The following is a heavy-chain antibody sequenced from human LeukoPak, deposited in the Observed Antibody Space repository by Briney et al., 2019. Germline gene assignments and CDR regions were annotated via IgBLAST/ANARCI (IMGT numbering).Heavy chain of an antibody. CDR2: IYHSGST. V-gene: IGHV4-38-2*02. Sequence: SETLSLTCTVSGYSISSGYYWGWIRQPPGKGLEWIGSIYHSGSTYYNPSLKSRVTISVDTSKNQFSLKLSSVTAADTAVYYCARNPDYYDSSGTSFQHWGQGTLVTVSS. CDR1: GYSISSGYY. CDR3: ARNPDYYDSSGTSFQH. D-gene: IGHD3-22*01. J-gene: IGHJ1*01.